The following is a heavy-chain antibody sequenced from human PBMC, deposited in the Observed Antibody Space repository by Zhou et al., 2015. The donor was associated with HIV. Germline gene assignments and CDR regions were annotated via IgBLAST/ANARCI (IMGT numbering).Heavy chain of an antibody. J-gene: IGHJ4*02. Sequence: EVQLVESGGGLIQPGGSLRLSCAASGFTVSSNYMSWVRQAPGKGLEWVSVIYSGGSTYYADSVKGRFTISRDNSKNTLYLQMNSLRAEDTAVYYCARAQLWFGELLSPPLDYWGQGTLVTVSS. V-gene: IGHV3-53*01. CDR2: IYSGGST. CDR1: GFTVSSNY. D-gene: IGHD3-10*01. CDR3: ARAQLWFGELLSPPLDY.